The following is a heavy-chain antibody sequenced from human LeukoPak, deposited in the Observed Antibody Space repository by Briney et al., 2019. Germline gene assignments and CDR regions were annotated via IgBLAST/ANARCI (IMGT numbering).Heavy chain of an antibody. CDR1: GYTFTSYG. V-gene: IGHV1-18*01. D-gene: IGHD1-26*01. Sequence: ASVTVSCTASGYTFTSYGISWVRQAPGQGLEWMGWISAYNGNTNYAQKLQGRVTMTTDTSTSTAYMELRSLRSDDTAVYYCARDLFGGSYSYWGQGTLVTVSS. CDR2: ISAYNGNT. CDR3: ARDLFGGSYSY. J-gene: IGHJ4*02.